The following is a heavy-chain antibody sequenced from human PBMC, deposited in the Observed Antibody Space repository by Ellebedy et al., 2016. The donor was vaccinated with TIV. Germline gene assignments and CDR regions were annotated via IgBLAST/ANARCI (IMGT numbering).Heavy chain of an antibody. CDR2: ISWNSGTI. CDR1: GFTFDDYA. Sequence: GGSLRLXXAASGFTFDDYAMHWVRQGPGKGLEWVSGISWNSGTIGYADSVKGRFTISRDSAKNSLYLQMNSLRAEDTALYYCAKGASGYSYNYVDYWGQGTLVTVSS. D-gene: IGHD5-18*01. J-gene: IGHJ4*02. CDR3: AKGASGYSYNYVDY. V-gene: IGHV3-9*01.